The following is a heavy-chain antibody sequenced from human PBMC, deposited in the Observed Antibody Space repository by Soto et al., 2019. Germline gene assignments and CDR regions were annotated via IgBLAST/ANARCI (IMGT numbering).Heavy chain of an antibody. CDR3: GAPYSSSIVPVGPPGDYYYGMDV. V-gene: IGHV1-69*13. J-gene: IGHJ6*02. CDR2: IIPIFGTA. Sequence: GASVKVSCKASGGTFSSYAISWVRQAPGQGLEWMGGIIPIFGTANYAQKFQGRVTITADESTSTAYMELSSLRSEDTAVYYCGAPYSSSIVPVGPPGDYYYGMDVWGQGTTVTVSS. D-gene: IGHD6-6*01. CDR1: GGTFSSYA.